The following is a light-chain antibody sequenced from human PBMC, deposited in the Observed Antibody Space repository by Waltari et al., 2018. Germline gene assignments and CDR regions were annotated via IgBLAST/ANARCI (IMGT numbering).Light chain of an antibody. J-gene: IGLJ3*02. CDR3: QTGGHGTWV. V-gene: IGLV4-69*01. Sequence: QLVLTQSPSASASLRASVNLTCTLTSGHSSNAIAWHQQQPEKGPRYLMKVNSDGSHSKGDEIPDRFSGSSSGAERYLTISSLQSEDEADYYCQTGGHGTWVFGGGTKLTVL. CDR1: SGHSSNA. CDR2: VNSDGSH.